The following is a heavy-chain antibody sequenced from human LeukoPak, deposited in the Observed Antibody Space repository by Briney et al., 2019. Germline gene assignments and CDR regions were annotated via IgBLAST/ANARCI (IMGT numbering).Heavy chain of an antibody. Sequence: PGGSLRLSCAASGFTFSNYGMNWVRQAPGKGLEWVSYISSSSSYIYYADSVKGRFPISRDNAKNSLYLQMNSLRAEDTAVYYCAKVLEQLVPDYWGQGTLVTVSS. V-gene: IGHV3-21*01. CDR1: GFTFSNYG. D-gene: IGHD6-6*01. J-gene: IGHJ4*02. CDR2: ISSSSSYI. CDR3: AKVLEQLVPDY.